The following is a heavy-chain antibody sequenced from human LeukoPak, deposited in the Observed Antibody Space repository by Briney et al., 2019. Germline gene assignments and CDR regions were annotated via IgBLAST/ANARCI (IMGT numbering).Heavy chain of an antibody. D-gene: IGHD6-19*01. J-gene: IGHJ4*02. CDR3: ARAGSGWYVGYFDY. CDR1: GGSISSYY. CDR2: IYYSGST. Sequence: SETLSLTCTASGGSISSYYWSWIRQPPGKGLEWIGYIYYSGSTNYNPSLKSRVTISVDTSKNQFSLKLSSVTAADTAVYYCARAGSGWYVGYFDYWGQGTLVTVSS. V-gene: IGHV4-59*01.